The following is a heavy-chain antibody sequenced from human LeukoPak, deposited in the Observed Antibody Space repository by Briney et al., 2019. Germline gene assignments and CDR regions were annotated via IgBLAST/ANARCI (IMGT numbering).Heavy chain of an antibody. CDR1: GYSISSGYY. CDR2: IYHSGST. J-gene: IGHJ4*02. V-gene: IGHV4-38-2*01. CDR3: ARARDYGSGTWYFDY. Sequence: PSETLSLTCVVSGYSISSGYYWGWIRQPPGNGLEWIGSIYHSGSTYYNPSLKSRVTISVDTSKNQFSLKLSSVTAADTAVYYCARARDYGSGTWYFDYWGQGTLVTVSS. D-gene: IGHD3-10*01.